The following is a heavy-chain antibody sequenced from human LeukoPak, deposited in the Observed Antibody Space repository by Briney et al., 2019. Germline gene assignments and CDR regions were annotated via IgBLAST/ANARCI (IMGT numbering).Heavy chain of an antibody. Sequence: SETLSLTCAVSGYSISSGYYWGWIRQPPGKGLEWIGSIYHGGSTYHNPSLKSRVTISVDTSKNQFSLKLSSVTAADTAVHYCARHRGFDYGDYELDYWGQGTLVTVTS. CDR3: ARHRGFDYGDYELDY. CDR2: IYHGGST. CDR1: GYSISSGYY. V-gene: IGHV4-38-2*01. J-gene: IGHJ4*02. D-gene: IGHD4-17*01.